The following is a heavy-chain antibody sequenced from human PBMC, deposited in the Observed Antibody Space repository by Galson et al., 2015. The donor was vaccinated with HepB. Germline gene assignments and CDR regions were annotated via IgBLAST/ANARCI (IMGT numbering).Heavy chain of an antibody. Sequence: SLRLSCAASGFTFSSYAMSWDRQAPGKGLEWVSAISGSGGSTYYADSVKGRFTISRDNSKNTLYLQMNSLRAEDTAVYYCGKLPGHIVVVTAMESYFDYWGQGTLVTVSS. D-gene: IGHD2-21*02. J-gene: IGHJ4*02. CDR1: GFTFSSYA. V-gene: IGHV3-23*01. CDR2: ISGSGGST. CDR3: GKLPGHIVVVTAMESYFDY.